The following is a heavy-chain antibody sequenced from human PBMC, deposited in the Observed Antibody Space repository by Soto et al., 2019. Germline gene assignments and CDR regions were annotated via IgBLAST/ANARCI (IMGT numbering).Heavy chain of an antibody. V-gene: IGHV3-49*05. CDR3: TRDHLGYCSSTSCYWAPPQDY. Sequence: EVQLVESGGGLVKPGRSLRLSCTASGFTFGDYAMSWFRQAPGKGLEWVGFIRSKAYGGTTEYAASVKGRFTISRDDSKSIAYLQMNSLKTEDTAVYYCTRDHLGYCSSTSCYWAPPQDYWGQGTLVTVSS. CDR2: IRSKAYGGTT. J-gene: IGHJ4*02. CDR1: GFTFGDYA. D-gene: IGHD2-2*01.